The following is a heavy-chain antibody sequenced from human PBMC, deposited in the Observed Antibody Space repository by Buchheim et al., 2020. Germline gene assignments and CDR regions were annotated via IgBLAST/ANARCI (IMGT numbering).Heavy chain of an antibody. D-gene: IGHD3-3*01. Sequence: QVQLVESGGGVVQPGRSLRLSCAASGFTFSSYGMHWVRQAPGKGLEWVAVISYDGSNKYYADSVKGRFTISRDNSKNTLYLQMNSLRAEDTAVYYCAKDLRIFGVVIHYGMDVWGQGTT. CDR2: ISYDGSNK. V-gene: IGHV3-30*18. J-gene: IGHJ6*02. CDR1: GFTFSSYG. CDR3: AKDLRIFGVVIHYGMDV.